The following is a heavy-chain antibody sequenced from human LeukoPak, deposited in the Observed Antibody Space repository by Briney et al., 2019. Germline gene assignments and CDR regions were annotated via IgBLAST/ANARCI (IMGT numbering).Heavy chain of an antibody. CDR3: ARRRYCSSTNCYGDWFDP. CDR2: ISSSGSTI. J-gene: IGHJ5*02. D-gene: IGHD2-2*01. Sequence: GGSLRLSCAASGFTFSSYEMNWVRQAPGKGLEWVSYISSSGSTIYYADSVKGRFTISRDNAKNSLYLQMNSLRAEDTAVYYCARRRYCSSTNCYGDWFDPWGQGTLVTVSS. CDR1: GFTFSSYE. V-gene: IGHV3-48*03.